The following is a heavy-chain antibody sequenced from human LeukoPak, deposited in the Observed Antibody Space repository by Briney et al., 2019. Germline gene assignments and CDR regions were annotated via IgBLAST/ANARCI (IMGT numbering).Heavy chain of an antibody. CDR3: AKGEGSYHGLDY. CDR2: ISSSGSTI. D-gene: IGHD1-26*01. V-gene: IGHV3-48*03. CDR1: GFTFSSYE. Sequence: RGSLRLSCAASGFTFSSYEMNWVRQAPGKGLEWVSYISSSGSTIYYADSVKGRFTISRDNSKNTLYLQMNSLRAEDTAVYYCAKGEGSYHGLDYWGQGTLVTVSS. J-gene: IGHJ4*02.